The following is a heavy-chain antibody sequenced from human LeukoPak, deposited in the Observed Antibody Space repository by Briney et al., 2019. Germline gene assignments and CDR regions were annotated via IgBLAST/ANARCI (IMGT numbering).Heavy chain of an antibody. V-gene: IGHV3-23*01. J-gene: IGHJ4*02. CDR2: ISGSGGST. Sequence: GGSLRLSCAASGFTFSSYAMSWVRQAPGKGLEWVSAISGSGGSTYYADSVKGRFTSSRDNSKNTLYLQMNSLRAEDTAVYYCAKDLSYYDSSPRDYFDYWGQGTLVTVSS. D-gene: IGHD3-22*01. CDR3: AKDLSYYDSSPRDYFDY. CDR1: GFTFSSYA.